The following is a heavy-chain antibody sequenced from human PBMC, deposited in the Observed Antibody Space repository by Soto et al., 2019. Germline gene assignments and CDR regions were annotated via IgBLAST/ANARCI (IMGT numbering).Heavy chain of an antibody. CDR2: ISYSGST. Sequence: SETLSLTCTVSGGSIGSGDFYWSWIRQPPGRGLEWIGYISYSGSTYYNTSLKSRVTISVDTSKNQFSLKLNSVTAADTAVYYCARGGPTGGSYKYNWFDPWGQGTLVTVSS. CDR3: ARGGPTGGSYKYNWFDP. CDR1: GGSIGSGDFY. V-gene: IGHV4-30-4*01. J-gene: IGHJ5*02. D-gene: IGHD2-15*01.